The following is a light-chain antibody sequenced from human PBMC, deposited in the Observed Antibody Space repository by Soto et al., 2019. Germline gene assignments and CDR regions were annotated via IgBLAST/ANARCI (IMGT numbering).Light chain of an antibody. CDR1: SSNIRDNS. CDR3: AAWDGSLSAWV. CDR2: RST. V-gene: IGLV1-47*01. J-gene: IGLJ3*02. Sequence: QSVLTQPPSASGTPGQRVTISCSGSSSNIRDNSAYWFQQLPGTAPKLLIYRSTQRPSGVPDRFSGSKSGTSASLAISGLRSEDEADYYCAAWDGSLSAWVFGGGTKLTVL.